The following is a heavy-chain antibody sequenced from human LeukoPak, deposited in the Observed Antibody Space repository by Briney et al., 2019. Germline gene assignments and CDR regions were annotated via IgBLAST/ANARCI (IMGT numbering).Heavy chain of an antibody. CDR1: GFTFSSYA. V-gene: IGHV3-30-3*01. Sequence: GGSLRLSCAASGFTFSSYAMHWVRQAPGKGLEWVAVISYDGSNKYYADSVKGRFTISRDNSKNTLYLQMNSLRAEGTAVYYCARDPTGDFDYWGQGTLVTVSS. CDR3: ARDPTGDFDY. J-gene: IGHJ4*02. D-gene: IGHD7-27*01. CDR2: ISYDGSNK.